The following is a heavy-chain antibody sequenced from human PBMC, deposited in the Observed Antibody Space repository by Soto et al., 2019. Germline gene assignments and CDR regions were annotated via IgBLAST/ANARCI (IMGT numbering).Heavy chain of an antibody. CDR3: ARSGYYYDSSGVLDY. D-gene: IGHD3-22*01. J-gene: IGHJ4*02. Sequence: PSGTLSLTCTVSGGSISSGGYYWSWIRQHPGKGLEWIGYIYYSGSTYYNPSLKSRVTISVDTSKNQFSLKLSSVTAADTAVYYCARSGYYYDSSGVLDYWGQGTLVTVSS. CDR2: IYYSGST. V-gene: IGHV4-31*03. CDR1: GGSISSGGYY.